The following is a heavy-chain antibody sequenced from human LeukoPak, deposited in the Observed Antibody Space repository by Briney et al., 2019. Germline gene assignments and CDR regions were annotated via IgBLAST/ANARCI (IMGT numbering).Heavy chain of an antibody. CDR3: ARGSRGYYGDYEIWGMDV. CDR2: INTDGSGT. V-gene: IGHV3-74*01. J-gene: IGHJ6*02. D-gene: IGHD4-17*01. Sequence: GGSLRLSCAASGFNFSSYAMSWVRQAPGKGLAWVSRINTDGSGTRSEDSVTGRFTISRDNGKNTLDLQMNSLRAEDTAVYYCARGSRGYYGDYEIWGMDVWGQGTTVTVSS. CDR1: GFNFSSYA.